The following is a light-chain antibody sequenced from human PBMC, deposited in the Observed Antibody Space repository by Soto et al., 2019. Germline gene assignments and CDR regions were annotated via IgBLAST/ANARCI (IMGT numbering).Light chain of an antibody. J-gene: IGKJ1*01. V-gene: IGKV2-28*01. CDR3: MQALQTRWT. Sequence: DIVMTQSPLSLPVTPGEPASISCRSSQSLLHSNGYNYLDWYLQKPGQSPQLLIYLGSNRASGVPERCSGSGSGTDFTLKISRVEAEDVGVYYCMQALQTRWTFGQGTKVEIK. CDR2: LGS. CDR1: QSLLHSNGYNY.